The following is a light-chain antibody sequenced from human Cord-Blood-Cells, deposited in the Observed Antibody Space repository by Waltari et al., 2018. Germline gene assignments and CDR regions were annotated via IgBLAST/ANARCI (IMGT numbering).Light chain of an antibody. CDR1: NIGSKS. Sequence: SYVLTQPRSVSVAPGKTARITCGANNIGSKSVHWYQQKPGQAPVLVIYYDSDRPSGIPERFSGSNSGNPATLTINRVEAGDEADYYCQVWDSSSDHRVFGGGTKLTVL. CDR3: QVWDSSSDHRV. V-gene: IGLV3-21*04. J-gene: IGLJ3*02. CDR2: YDS.